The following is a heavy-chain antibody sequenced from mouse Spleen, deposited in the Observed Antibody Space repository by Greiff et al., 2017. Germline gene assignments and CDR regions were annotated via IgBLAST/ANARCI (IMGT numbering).Heavy chain of an antibody. CDR2: IRNKANGYTT. CDR1: GFTFTDYY. J-gene: IGHJ3*01. D-gene: IGHD2-4*01. V-gene: IGHV7-3*02. CDR3: ARERDYDYDDAPFAY. Sequence: EVKVVESGGGLVQPGGSLRLSCATSGFTFTDYYMSWVRQPPGKALEWLGFIRNKANGYTTEYSASVKGRFTISRDNSQSILYLQMNTLRAEDSATYYCARERDYDYDDAPFAYWGQGTLVTVSA.